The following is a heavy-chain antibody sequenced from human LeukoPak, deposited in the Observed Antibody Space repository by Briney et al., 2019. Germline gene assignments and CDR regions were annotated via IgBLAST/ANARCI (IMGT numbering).Heavy chain of an antibody. V-gene: IGHV1-2*02. CDR3: AREAILVTRGAFDM. J-gene: IGHJ3*02. D-gene: IGHD3-22*01. Sequence: ASVKVSCKASGYTFTGYYMHWVRQAPGQGLEWMGWINPNSGGTIYAQKFQGRVTMTRDTSISTAYMELSRLTSDDTAVYFCAREAILVTRGAFDMWGQGTMVTVSS. CDR1: GYTFTGYY. CDR2: INPNSGGT.